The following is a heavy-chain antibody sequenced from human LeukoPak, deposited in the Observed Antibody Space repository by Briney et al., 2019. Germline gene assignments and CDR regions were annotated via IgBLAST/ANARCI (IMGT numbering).Heavy chain of an antibody. J-gene: IGHJ1*01. V-gene: IGHV1-69*13. CDR1: GDTFSYHS. CDR2: IIPHVGSP. D-gene: IGHD3/OR15-3a*01. CDR3: ARGGLVYDFLSGYYAPGLEYFHH. Sequence: SVKVSCKTFGDTFSYHSISWVRQAPGQGLQWLGGIIPHVGSPRYTERLQDRITITADESTTTVYLELSSLRSDDTAVYYCARGGLVYDFLSGYYAPGLEYFHHWGQGSLVTVSS.